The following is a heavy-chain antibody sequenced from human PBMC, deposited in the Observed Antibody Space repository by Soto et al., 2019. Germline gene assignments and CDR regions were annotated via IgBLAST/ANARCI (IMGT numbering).Heavy chain of an antibody. CDR2: INHSGST. CDR1: GGSFSGYY. Sequence: SETLSLTCAVYGGSFSGYYWSWIRQPPGKGLEWIGEINHSGSTNYNPSLKSRVTISVDTSKNQFSLKLSSVTAADTAVYYCARPVSYDAWGQETTLTISS. CDR3: ARPVSYDA. V-gene: IGHV4-34*01. D-gene: IGHD5-18*01. J-gene: IGHJ6*02.